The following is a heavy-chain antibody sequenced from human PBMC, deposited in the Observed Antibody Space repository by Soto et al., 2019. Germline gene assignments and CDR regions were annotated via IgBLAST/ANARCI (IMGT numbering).Heavy chain of an antibody. CDR2: IYYIGDT. Sequence: QVRLQESGPGLVKPSQTLSLTCTVSGGSIYTGDYYWSWIRQPPGKGLEWIGSIYYIGDTEYNPSLKSRLTMSVDTSKNQFSLRLTSVTAADTAVYYCARDPPVETGYFKGMDVWGQGTTVTVSS. CDR3: ARDPPVETGYFKGMDV. J-gene: IGHJ6*02. V-gene: IGHV4-30-4*01. CDR1: GGSIYTGDYY.